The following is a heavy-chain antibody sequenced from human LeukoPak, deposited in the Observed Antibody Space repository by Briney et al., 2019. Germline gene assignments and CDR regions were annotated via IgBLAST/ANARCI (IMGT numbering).Heavy chain of an antibody. V-gene: IGHV3-23*01. D-gene: IGHD1-26*01. CDR2: ISGSGGNT. J-gene: IGHJ4*02. CDR1: GFTFSSYA. Sequence: SGESLRLSCAASGFTFSSYAMSWVRQAPGKGLEWVSGISGSGGNTFYADSVKGRFTISRDNSKNTLYLQMNSLRAEDTAVYYCAKDQGATSLYYFDYWGQGTLVTVSS. CDR3: AKDQGATSLYYFDY.